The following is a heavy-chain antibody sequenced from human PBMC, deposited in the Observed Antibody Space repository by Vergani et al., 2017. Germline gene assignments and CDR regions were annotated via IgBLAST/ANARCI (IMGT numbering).Heavy chain of an antibody. D-gene: IGHD3-9*01. CDR2: INHSGST. CDR3: AIRHYDILTGYYSPTS. CDR1: GGSISSYY. V-gene: IGHV4-59*12. J-gene: IGHJ5*02. Sequence: QVQLQESGPGLVKPSETLSLTCTVSGGSISSYYWSWIRQPPGKGLEWIGEINHSGSTNYNPSLKSRVTISVDTSKNQFSLKLSSVTAADTAVYYCAIRHYDILTGYYSPTSWGQGTLVTVSS.